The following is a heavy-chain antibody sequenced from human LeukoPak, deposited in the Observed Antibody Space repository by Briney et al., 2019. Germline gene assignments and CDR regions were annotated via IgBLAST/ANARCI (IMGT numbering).Heavy chain of an antibody. J-gene: IGHJ4*02. Sequence: SETLSLTCTVSGGSIHSYYWSWIRQPAGKGLAWIGRIYSSGSTNYNPSLKSRVSMSVDTSKNQFSLKLTSVTAADTAVYYCARGGKATVVTMWGQGILVTVSS. CDR1: GGSIHSYY. V-gene: IGHV4-4*07. CDR2: IYSSGST. CDR3: ARGGKATVVTM. D-gene: IGHD4-23*01.